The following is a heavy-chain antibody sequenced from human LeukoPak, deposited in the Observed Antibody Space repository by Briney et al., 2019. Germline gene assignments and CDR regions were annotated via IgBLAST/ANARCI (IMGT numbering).Heavy chain of an antibody. D-gene: IGHD6-6*01. CDR1: GFTFSSYW. CDR2: IKQDGSVE. V-gene: IGHV3-7*05. J-gene: IGHJ4*02. CDR3: ARIGYSSSSFDF. Sequence: GGSLRLSCAASGFTFSSYWMSWVRQAPGKGLEWVADIKQDGSVEYYVVSVKGRLTISRDNAKESLYLQMNSLRAEDTAVYYCARIGYSSSSFDFWGQGTLVTVSS.